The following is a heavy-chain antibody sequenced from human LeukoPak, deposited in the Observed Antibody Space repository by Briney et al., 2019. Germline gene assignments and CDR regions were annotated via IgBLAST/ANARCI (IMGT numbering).Heavy chain of an antibody. Sequence: GGSLRLSRAASGFTFDDYAMHWVRQAPGKGLEWVSGISWNSGSIGYADSVKGRFTISRDNAKNSLYLQMNSLRAEDTALYYCAKVGVRGAFDIWGQGTMVTVSS. V-gene: IGHV3-9*01. CDR2: ISWNSGSI. J-gene: IGHJ3*02. CDR3: AKVGVRGAFDI. CDR1: GFTFDDYA. D-gene: IGHD3-10*02.